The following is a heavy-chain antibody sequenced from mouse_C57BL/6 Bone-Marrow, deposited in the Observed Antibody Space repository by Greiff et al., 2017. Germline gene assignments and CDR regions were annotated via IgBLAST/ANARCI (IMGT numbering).Heavy chain of an antibody. J-gene: IGHJ1*03. V-gene: IGHV1-55*01. D-gene: IGHD2-5*01. Sequence: VQLQQPGAELVKPGASVKMSCKASGYTFTSYWITWVKQRPGQGLGWIGDIYPGSGSTNYNEKFKSKATRTVDTSSSTAYMQLSSLTSEDSAVYYCARPYYSNYWYFDVWGTGTTVTVSS. CDR2: IYPGSGST. CDR3: ARPYYSNYWYFDV. CDR1: GYTFTSYW.